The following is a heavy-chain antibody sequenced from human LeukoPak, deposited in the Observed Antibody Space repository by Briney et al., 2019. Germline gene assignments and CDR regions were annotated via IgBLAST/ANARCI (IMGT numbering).Heavy chain of an antibody. Sequence: GGSLRLSCAASGFTFTNYAMSWVRQAPGKGLEWVGRIKSKTDGGTTDYAAPVKGRFTISRDDSKNTLYLQVNSLKTEDTAVYYCTTDALLFAPLDYWGQGTLVTVSS. CDR3: TTDALLFAPLDY. J-gene: IGHJ4*02. CDR1: GFTFTNYA. D-gene: IGHD3/OR15-3a*01. CDR2: IKSKTDGGTT. V-gene: IGHV3-15*01.